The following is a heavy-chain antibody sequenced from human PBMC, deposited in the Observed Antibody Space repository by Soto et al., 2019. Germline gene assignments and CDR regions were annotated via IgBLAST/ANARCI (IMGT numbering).Heavy chain of an antibody. Sequence: QVQLVESGGGVVQPGRSLRLSCAASGFTFSSYAMHWVRQAPGKGLEWVAVISYDGSNKYYADSVKGRFTISRDNSKKPLYMQMNSIRAEDTAVYYCARGGGSGWYPLGYWGKGTLVTVSS. CDR2: ISYDGSNK. V-gene: IGHV3-30-3*01. J-gene: IGHJ4*02. CDR1: GFTFSSYA. CDR3: ARGGGSGWYPLGY. D-gene: IGHD6-19*01.